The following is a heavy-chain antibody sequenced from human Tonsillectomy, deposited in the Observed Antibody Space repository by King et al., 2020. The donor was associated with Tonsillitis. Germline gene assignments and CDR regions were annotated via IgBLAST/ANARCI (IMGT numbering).Heavy chain of an antibody. J-gene: IGHJ4*02. CDR2: IYLYDDN. Sequence: ITLKESGPTLVKPTQTLTLTCTFSGFSLSTRGVGVGWIRQPPGKALEWLASIYLYDDNGYSPSLRCRLTITKDTSKNQVVLTMTNMDPVDTATYYCAHTGGQSLLGYWGPGTLVTVSS. V-gene: IGHV2-5*01. D-gene: IGHD2-15*01. CDR3: AHTGGQSLLGY. CDR1: GFSLSTRGVG.